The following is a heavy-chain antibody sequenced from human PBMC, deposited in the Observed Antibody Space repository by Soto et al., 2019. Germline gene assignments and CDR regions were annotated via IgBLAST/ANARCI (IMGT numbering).Heavy chain of an antibody. CDR2: IKQDGSEK. V-gene: IGHV3-7*01. CDR1: GFSFSSYW. D-gene: IGHD2-2*02. Sequence: EVQLVESGGGLVQPGGSLRLSCAASGFSFSSYWMSWVRQAPGKGLEWVANIKQDGSEKNYVDSAKGRFIIFRDNAKNLLYLQMNSLRVEDTAVYYCVRGYRWFNPWGQGTLVTVSS. J-gene: IGHJ5*02. CDR3: VRGYRWFNP.